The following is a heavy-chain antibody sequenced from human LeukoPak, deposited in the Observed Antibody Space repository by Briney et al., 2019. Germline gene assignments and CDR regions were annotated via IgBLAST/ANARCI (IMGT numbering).Heavy chain of an antibody. D-gene: IGHD2-2*01. CDR3: ARESTSLRSWFDP. CDR1: GYTFTGYY. J-gene: IGHJ5*02. CDR2: INPNSGGT. Sequence: GESLKISCKASGYTFTGYYMHWVRQAPGQGLEWMGWINPNSGGTNYAQKFQGRVTMTRDTSISTAYMELSRLRSDDTAVYYCARESTSLRSWFDPWGQGTLVTVSS. V-gene: IGHV1-2*02.